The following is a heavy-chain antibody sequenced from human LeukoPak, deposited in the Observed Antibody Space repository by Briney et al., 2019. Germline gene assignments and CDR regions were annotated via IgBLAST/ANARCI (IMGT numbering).Heavy chain of an antibody. CDR2: IYSGGST. D-gene: IGHD1-26*01. CDR3: ARARGSYDMIN. Sequence: GGSLRLSCAASGFTFSSYSMNWVRQAPGKGLEWVSVIYSGGSTYYADSVKGRFTISRDNSKNTLYLQMNSLRAEDTAVYYCARARGSYDMINWGQGTLVTVSS. V-gene: IGHV3-66*01. CDR1: GFTFSSYS. J-gene: IGHJ4*02.